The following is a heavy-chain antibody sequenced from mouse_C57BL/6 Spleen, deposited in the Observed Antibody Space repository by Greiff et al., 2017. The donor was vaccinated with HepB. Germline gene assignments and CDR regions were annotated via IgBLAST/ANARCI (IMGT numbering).Heavy chain of an antibody. CDR3: ASPLGDAMEY. CDR2: ISSGSSTI. CDR1: GFTFSDYG. D-gene: IGHD3-1*01. J-gene: IGHJ4*01. Sequence: EVKLVESGGGLVKPGGSLKLSCAASGFTFSDYGMHWVRQAPEKGLEWVAYISSGSSTIYYADTVKGRFTISRDNAKNTLFLQMTSLRSEDTAMYYCASPLGDAMEYWGQGTSVTVSS. V-gene: IGHV5-17*01.